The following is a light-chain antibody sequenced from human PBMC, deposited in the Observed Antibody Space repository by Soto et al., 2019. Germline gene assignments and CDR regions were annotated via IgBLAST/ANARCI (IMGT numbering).Light chain of an antibody. Sequence: EIVLTQSPDTLSLSPGEGATLSCRASHAVSVSLVWYRQRPGQSPRLLIHDASNRATGISARFSGSGSGTDFTLTIGSLEPEESALYYCQQRASWAYTSGQGTKVEIK. CDR3: QQRASWAYT. CDR1: HAVSVS. J-gene: IGKJ2*01. CDR2: DAS. V-gene: IGKV3-11*01.